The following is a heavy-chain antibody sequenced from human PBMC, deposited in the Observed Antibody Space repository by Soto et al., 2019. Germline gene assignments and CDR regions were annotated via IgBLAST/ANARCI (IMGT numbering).Heavy chain of an antibody. J-gene: IGHJ5*02. D-gene: IGHD3-3*01. CDR3: AKSTLFGVVPSFDT. CDR1: GYTFTSYG. Sequence: ASVKVSCKASGYTFTSYGISWVRQAPGQGLEWMGWISAYNGNTNSAQKLQGRVTMTTDTSTSTAYMELRSLRSDDTAVYYCAKSTLFGVVPSFDTWGQGTLVTVSS. CDR2: ISAYNGNT. V-gene: IGHV1-18*01.